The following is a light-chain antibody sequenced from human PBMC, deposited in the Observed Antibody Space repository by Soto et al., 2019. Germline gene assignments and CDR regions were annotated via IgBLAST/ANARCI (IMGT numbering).Light chain of an antibody. CDR1: QSISYS. Sequence: DIQMTQSPSSLSASVGESVTFTCRASQSISYSLNWFQQKPGKAPKVLIYAASSLPSGVPSRFSGSGSGTEFTLTINSLQREDFATYYCQESISNLGTFGPGNTVDIK. CDR3: QESISNLGT. J-gene: IGKJ3*01. V-gene: IGKV1-39*01. CDR2: AAS.